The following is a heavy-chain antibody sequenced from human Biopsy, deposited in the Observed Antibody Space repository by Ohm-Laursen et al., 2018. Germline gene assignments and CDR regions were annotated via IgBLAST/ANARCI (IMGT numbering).Heavy chain of an antibody. CDR1: GFTFSTYT. V-gene: IGHV3-21*01. CDR3: STPDNARAGGARFDL. Sequence: SLRLSCSASGFTFSTYTMNWVRQAPGKGLEWVSSISRTSDFIYYADSVMGRFTISRDNAKNTMYLQMNILRAEDTAVYYCSTPDNARAGGARFDLWGQGTLVTVSS. D-gene: IGHD1-14*01. CDR2: ISRTSDFI. J-gene: IGHJ5*01.